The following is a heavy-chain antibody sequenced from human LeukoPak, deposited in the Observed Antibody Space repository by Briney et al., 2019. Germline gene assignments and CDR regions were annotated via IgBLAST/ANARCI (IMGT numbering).Heavy chain of an antibody. CDR1: GYTFTSYA. CDR3: ARVGGYYYGSGNWFDP. D-gene: IGHD3-10*01. Sequence: ASVKVSCKASGYTFTSYAMHWVRQAPGQRLEWMGWINAGNGNTKYSQKFQGRVTITRDTSASTAYMELSSLRSEDTAVYYCARVGGYYYGSGNWFDPWGQGTLVTVSS. J-gene: IGHJ5*02. CDR2: INAGNGNT. V-gene: IGHV1-3*01.